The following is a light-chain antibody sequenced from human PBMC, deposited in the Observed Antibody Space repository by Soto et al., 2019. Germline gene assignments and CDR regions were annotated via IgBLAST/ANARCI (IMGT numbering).Light chain of an antibody. CDR3: QQYGSSPLT. V-gene: IGKV3-20*01. CDR1: QSVGTN. CDR2: GAS. J-gene: IGKJ1*01. Sequence: ETVMTQSPATLSVSPGERVTLSCRASQSVGTNLAWYQQKPGQAPRLLIYGASSRATGIPDRFSGSGSGTDFTLTISRLEPEDFAVYYCQQYGSSPLTFGQGTKVDIK.